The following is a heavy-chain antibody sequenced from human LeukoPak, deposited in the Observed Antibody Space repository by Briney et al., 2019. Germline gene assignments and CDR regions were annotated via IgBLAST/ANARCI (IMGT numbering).Heavy chain of an antibody. Sequence: GGSLRLSCAASGFTFSSYGMHWVRQAPGKGLEWVAVIWYDGSNKYYADSVKGRFTISRDNTKNTLYLQMNSLRAEDTAVYYCAKAGTDQPYYYYYYYMDVWGKGTTVTVSS. CDR2: IWYDGSNK. CDR1: GFTFSSYG. J-gene: IGHJ6*03. D-gene: IGHD1-14*01. CDR3: AKAGTDQPYYYYYYYMDV. V-gene: IGHV3-33*06.